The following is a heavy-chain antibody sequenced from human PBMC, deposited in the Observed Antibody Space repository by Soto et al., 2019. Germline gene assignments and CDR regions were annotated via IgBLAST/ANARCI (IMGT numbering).Heavy chain of an antibody. J-gene: IGHJ6*02. Sequence: PGGSLRLSCAASGFTFSSYAMSWVRQAPGKGLEWVSAISGSGGSTYYADSVKGRFTISRDNSKNTLYLQMNSLRAEDTAVYYCAKDRWYSNSWSCMDVWGQGTTVTVSS. CDR2: ISGSGGST. CDR1: GFTFSSYA. V-gene: IGHV3-23*01. D-gene: IGHD6-13*01. CDR3: AKDRWYSNSWSCMDV.